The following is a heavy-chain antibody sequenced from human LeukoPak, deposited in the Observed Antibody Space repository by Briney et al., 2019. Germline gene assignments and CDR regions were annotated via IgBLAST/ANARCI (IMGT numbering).Heavy chain of an antibody. J-gene: IGHJ4*02. V-gene: IGHV1-18*01. CDR3: ARAARGYSYGYGHLLDY. Sequence: ASVKVSCKASGYTFTSYGISWVRQAPGQGLEWMGWISAYNGNTNYAQKLQGRVTMTTDTSTSTAYMELRSLRSDDTAVYYCARAARGYSYGYGHLLDYWGQGTLVTVSS. CDR2: ISAYNGNT. CDR1: GYTFTSYG. D-gene: IGHD5-18*01.